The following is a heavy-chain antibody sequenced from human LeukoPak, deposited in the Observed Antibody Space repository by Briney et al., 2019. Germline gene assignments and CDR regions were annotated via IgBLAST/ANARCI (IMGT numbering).Heavy chain of an antibody. Sequence: PSETLSLTCTVSGGSISSYCWSWVRQPPGKGLEYIGYIYNSGSTNYNPSLKSRVTVSVDTSKNQFSLKLRSVTAADTAVYYCARARPDTAMAVDYWGQGTLVTVSS. CDR1: GGSISSYC. J-gene: IGHJ4*02. CDR2: IYNSGST. CDR3: ARARPDTAMAVDY. D-gene: IGHD5-18*01. V-gene: IGHV4-59*01.